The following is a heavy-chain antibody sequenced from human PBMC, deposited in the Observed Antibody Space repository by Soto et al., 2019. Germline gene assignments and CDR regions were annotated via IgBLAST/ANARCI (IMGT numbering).Heavy chain of an antibody. Sequence: EVQLVESGGGLVQPGGSLRLSCAASGFTVNSNRMSWVRQAPGKVLEWVSVSYTGDSTDYVDSSKDSFTISRASSKNTVYLQLSRLKHEHTAVYYCGQSKELGVSATDHWGEGALVTVSS. CDR2: SYTGDST. D-gene: IGHD1-26*01. CDR1: GFTVNSNR. V-gene: IGHV3-66*01. J-gene: IGHJ4*02. CDR3: GQSKELGVSATDH.